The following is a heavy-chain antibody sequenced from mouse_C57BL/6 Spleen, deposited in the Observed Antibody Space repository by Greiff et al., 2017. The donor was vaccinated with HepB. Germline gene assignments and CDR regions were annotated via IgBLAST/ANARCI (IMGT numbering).Heavy chain of an antibody. D-gene: IGHD1-1*01. CDR2: ISSGSSTI. CDR3: ARPYYYGSSSAWFAY. CDR1: GFTFSDYG. J-gene: IGHJ3*01. Sequence: EVQLVESGGGLVKPGGSLKLSCAASGFTFSDYGMHWVRQAPEKGLEWVAYISSGSSTIYYADTVKGRFTISRANAKNTLFLQMTSLRSEDTAMYYCARPYYYGSSSAWFAYWGQGTLVTVSA. V-gene: IGHV5-17*01.